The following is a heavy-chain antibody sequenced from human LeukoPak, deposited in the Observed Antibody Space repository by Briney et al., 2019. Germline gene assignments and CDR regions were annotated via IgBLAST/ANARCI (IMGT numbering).Heavy chain of an antibody. CDR1: GYTFTSYY. V-gene: IGHV1-46*01. Sequence: AASVKVSCKASGYTFTSYYMHWVRQAPGQGLEWMGIINPSGGSTSYAQKFQGRVTMTRDTSTSTVYMELSSLRSEDTAVYYCARDGGGIAAGNWFDPWGQGTLVTVSS. CDR3: ARDGGGIAAGNWFDP. J-gene: IGHJ5*02. CDR2: INPSGGST. D-gene: IGHD6-13*01.